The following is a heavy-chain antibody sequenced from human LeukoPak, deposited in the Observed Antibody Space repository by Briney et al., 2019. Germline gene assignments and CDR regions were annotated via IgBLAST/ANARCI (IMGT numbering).Heavy chain of an antibody. V-gene: IGHV3-53*01. D-gene: IGHD1-26*01. CDR1: GFTVSSNY. J-gene: IGHJ4*02. CDR2: IYSGGST. Sequence: GGSLRLSCAASGFTVSSNYMSWVRQAPGKGLEWVSVIYSGGSTYYADSVKGRFTISRDNSKNTLYLQMNSLRAEDTAVYYCARGRGGWELLTSFDYWGQGTLVTVSS. CDR3: ARGRGGWELLTSFDY.